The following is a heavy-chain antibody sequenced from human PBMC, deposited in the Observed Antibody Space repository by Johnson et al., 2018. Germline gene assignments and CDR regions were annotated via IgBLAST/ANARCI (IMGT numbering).Heavy chain of an antibody. Sequence: EVQLVETGGGLVQPGGSLGLSCAASGFTFSSYSMNWVRQAPGKGLEWVSYISSSSSTIYYADSVKGRFTISRDNAKNSLYLQMNSLRDGDTAVYYCARDDYSNYVRPHVYYYGMDVWGQGTTVTVSS. V-gene: IGHV3-48*02. CDR2: ISSSSSTI. D-gene: IGHD4-11*01. J-gene: IGHJ6*02. CDR3: ARDDYSNYVRPHVYYYGMDV. CDR1: GFTFSSYS.